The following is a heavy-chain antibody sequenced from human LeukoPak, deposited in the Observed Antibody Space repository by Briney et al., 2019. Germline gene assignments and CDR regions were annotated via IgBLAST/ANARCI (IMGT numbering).Heavy chain of an antibody. CDR3: ARQAKCSSTSCYNFAFDP. D-gene: IGHD2-2*02. V-gene: IGHV4-39*01. CDR2: IYYSGST. J-gene: IGHJ5*02. CDR1: GGSISSSSYY. Sequence: PSETLSLTCTVSGGSISSSSYYWGWIRQPPGKGLEWIGSIYYSGSTYYNPSLKSRVTISVDTSKNQFSLKLSSVTAADTAVYYCARQAKCSSTSCYNFAFDPWGQGTLVTVSS.